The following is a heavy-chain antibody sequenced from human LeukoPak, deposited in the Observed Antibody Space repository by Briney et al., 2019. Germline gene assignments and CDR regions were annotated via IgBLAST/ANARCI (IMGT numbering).Heavy chain of an antibody. V-gene: IGHV3-66*01. CDR2: MYIDGNT. CDR1: GFTVSSNY. J-gene: IGHJ4*02. CDR3: TRAQAFDY. Sequence: GGSLRLSCAASGFTVSSNYMSWVRQAPGKGLEWVSVMYIDGNTHYAESVKGRFTISRDNSKNTLFLQLSSLRAEDTAVYYCTRAQAFDYWGQGTLVTVSP.